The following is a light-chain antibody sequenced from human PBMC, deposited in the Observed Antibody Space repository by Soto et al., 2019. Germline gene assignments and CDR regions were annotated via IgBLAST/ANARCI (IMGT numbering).Light chain of an antibody. CDR3: CSYAGGPYV. CDR1: SSDVGDYNY. J-gene: IGLJ1*01. V-gene: IGLV2-14*01. CDR2: EVT. Sequence: QSALTQPASVSGSPGQSITISCSGFSSDVGDYNYVSWYQQHAGKVPKLIIYEVTNRPLGVSSRFSGSKSGYTASLTISGLQTEDEADYYCCSYAGGPYVFGTGTKVTVL.